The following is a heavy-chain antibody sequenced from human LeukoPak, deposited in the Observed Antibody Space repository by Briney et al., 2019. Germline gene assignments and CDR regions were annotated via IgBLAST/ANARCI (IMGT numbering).Heavy chain of an antibody. Sequence: PGGSLRLSCAASGFTSSSYAVSWVRQAPGKGLEWVSAISGSGGSTYYADSVKGRFTISRDNSKNTLYLQMNSLRAEDTAVYYCAKDRLGYSYGIGFDYWGQGTLVTVSS. CDR3: AKDRLGYSYGIGFDY. CDR1: GFTSSSYA. D-gene: IGHD5-18*01. J-gene: IGHJ4*02. V-gene: IGHV3-23*01. CDR2: ISGSGGST.